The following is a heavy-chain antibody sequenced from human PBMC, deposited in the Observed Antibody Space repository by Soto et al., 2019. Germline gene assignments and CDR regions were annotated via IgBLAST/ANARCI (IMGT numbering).Heavy chain of an antibody. CDR3: ARDDGSGSYYVLSWFDP. CDR2: INAGNGNT. Sequence: ASVKVSCKASGYTFTSYAMHWVRQAPGQRLEWMGWINAGNGNTKYSQKFQGRVTMTTDTSTSTAYMELRSLRSDDTAVYYCARDDGSGSYYVLSWFDPWGQGTLVTVSS. V-gene: IGHV1-3*01. J-gene: IGHJ5*02. CDR1: GYTFTSYA. D-gene: IGHD3-10*01.